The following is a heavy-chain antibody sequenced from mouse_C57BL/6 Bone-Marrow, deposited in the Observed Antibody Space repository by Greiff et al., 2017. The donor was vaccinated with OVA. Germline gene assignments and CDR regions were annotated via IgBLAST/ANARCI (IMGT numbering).Heavy chain of an antibody. V-gene: IGHV1-81*01. CDR2: IYPRSGNT. J-gene: IGHJ4*01. D-gene: IGHD1-1*01. CDR3: AILYGSSPDYYAMDY. CDR1: GYTFTSYG. Sequence: VQLQQSGAELARPGASVKLSCKASGYTFTSYGISWVKQRTGQGLEWIGEIYPRSGNTYYNEKFKGKATLTADTSSSTAYMELRSLTSEDSAVYFCAILYGSSPDYYAMDYWGQGTSVTVSS.